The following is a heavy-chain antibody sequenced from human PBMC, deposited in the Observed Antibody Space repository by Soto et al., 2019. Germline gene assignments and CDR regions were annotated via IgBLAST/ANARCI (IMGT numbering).Heavy chain of an antibody. J-gene: IGHJ6*02. CDR1: AGTFSSYA. V-gene: IGHV1-69*13. CDR2: IIPIFGTA. Sequence: AVKVSCKASAGTFSSYAISWVRQAPGQGLEWMGGIIPIFGTANYAQKFQGRVTITADESTSTAYMELSSLRTVDTAVYYCARDAEQLWLRLDYYYGMDVWGQGTTVTVSS. CDR3: ARDAEQLWLRLDYYYGMDV. D-gene: IGHD5-18*01.